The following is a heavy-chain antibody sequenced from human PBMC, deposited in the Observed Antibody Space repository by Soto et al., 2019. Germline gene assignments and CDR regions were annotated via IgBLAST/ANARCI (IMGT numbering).Heavy chain of an antibody. D-gene: IGHD3-10*01. CDR2: IKSKTDGETT. V-gene: IGHV3-15*07. CDR3: RWFHY. J-gene: IGHJ4*02. Sequence: EVQLVESGGGLVKPGDSLRLSCAASGFTFGNAWMNWVRQAPGKGLEWVGRIKSKTDGETTDYAAPVKGRFTISRDDSKHTLYLQMNNLKTEDTAVYYCRWFHYWGQGTLVTVSS. CDR1: GFTFGNAW.